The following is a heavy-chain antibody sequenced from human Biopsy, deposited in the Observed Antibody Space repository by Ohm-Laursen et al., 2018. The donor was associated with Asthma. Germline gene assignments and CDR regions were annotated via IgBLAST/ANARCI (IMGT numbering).Heavy chain of an antibody. CDR2: ISYDGGNK. Sequence: SSLRLSCSASGFTFSIYDIHWVRQAPGKGLEWVAVISYDGGNKFYGDSVEGRFTLPRDNSRNTLYLQMNSLRVEDTAIYYCARTHERWTSIQDDALDIWGQGTMVIVSS. J-gene: IGHJ3*02. CDR3: ARTHERWTSIQDDALDI. V-gene: IGHV3-30*03. D-gene: IGHD4-23*01. CDR1: GFTFSIYD.